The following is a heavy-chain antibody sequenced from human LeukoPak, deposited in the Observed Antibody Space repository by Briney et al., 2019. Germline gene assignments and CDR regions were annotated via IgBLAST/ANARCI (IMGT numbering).Heavy chain of an antibody. CDR2: INPRSGGT. V-gene: IGHV1-2*02. CDR3: ARVWGYGANYFDR. D-gene: IGHD5-12*01. CDR1: GYTLVDFD. J-gene: IGHJ4*02. Sequence: GASVRVSCKAAGYTLVDFDIHWVRQAPGQGLEWMGWINPRSGGTLVAQRFQGTLNMTRDTSTNTVYLDLTSLKSDDTAVFYCARVWGYGANYFDRWGQGTLVAVTS.